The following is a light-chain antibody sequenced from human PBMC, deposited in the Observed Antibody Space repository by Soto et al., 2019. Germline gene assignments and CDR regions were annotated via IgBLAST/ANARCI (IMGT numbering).Light chain of an antibody. CDR2: AAS. CDR1: QNIGSY. V-gene: IGKV1-39*01. Sequence: DIQMTQSPSSLSASVGDRVTITCRASQNIGSYLNWYHQKPGKAPKVLISAASILHSGVPSRFSGSGSVTDFTLTINSLQPEDFATYYCQPSYTKWTFGQGTKLEI. CDR3: QPSYTKWT. J-gene: IGKJ1*01.